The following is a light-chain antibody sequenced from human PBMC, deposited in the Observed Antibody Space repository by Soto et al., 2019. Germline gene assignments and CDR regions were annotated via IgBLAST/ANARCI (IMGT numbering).Light chain of an antibody. CDR3: SSYTSSNTLV. V-gene: IGLV2-14*01. CDR1: SSDVGGSNY. CDR2: EVS. Sequence: QSALTQPASVSGSPGQSITISCTGTSSDVGGSNYVSWYQQHPGKAPKVMIYEVSYRPSGVSHRFSGSKSGNTASLTISGLQTEDEADYYCSSYTSSNTLVFGGGTKLTVL. J-gene: IGLJ2*01.